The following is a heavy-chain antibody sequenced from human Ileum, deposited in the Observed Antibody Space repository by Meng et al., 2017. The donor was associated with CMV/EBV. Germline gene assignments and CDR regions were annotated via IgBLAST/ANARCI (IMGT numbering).Heavy chain of an antibody. Sequence: VQLVQSGAEVSKPGASVKVSCQTSGYTFTDYYIHGVRQAPGQGLEWMGWINPKRGDTDFAQKFQGRVTLTRDTSINTVYMDLSSLRPDDTAVYYCARINIGSGGRWLDPWGQGTLVTVSS. CDR3: ARINIGSGGRWLDP. V-gene: IGHV1-2*02. D-gene: IGHD2/OR15-2a*01. J-gene: IGHJ5*02. CDR2: INPKRGDT. CDR1: GYTFTDYY.